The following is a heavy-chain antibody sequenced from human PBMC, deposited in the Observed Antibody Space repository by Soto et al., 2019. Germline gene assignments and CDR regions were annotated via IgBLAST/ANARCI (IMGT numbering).Heavy chain of an antibody. V-gene: IGHV3-48*02. D-gene: IGHD2-8*01. CDR1: GFTFSSYS. Sequence: EVQLVESGGGLVQPGGSLRLSCAASGFTFSSYSMNWVRQAPGKGLEWVSYISSSSSTIYYADSVKGRFTISRDNAKNSLYLQMNCLRDEDTAVDYCARDGMELMVTYFFYGMDVWGQGTTVTVSS. CDR2: ISSSSSTI. J-gene: IGHJ6*02. CDR3: ARDGMELMVTYFFYGMDV.